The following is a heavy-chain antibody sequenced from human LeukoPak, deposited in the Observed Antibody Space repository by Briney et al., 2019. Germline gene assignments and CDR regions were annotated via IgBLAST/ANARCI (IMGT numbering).Heavy chain of an antibody. CDR3: ARGEAATGTNLFVY. CDR1: GYTFTSYT. Sequence: ASVKVSCKTSGYTFTSYTMHWVRQAPGQRLEWMGWINTGNSNTKSSQNFQGRVTITRDTFASTAYMELSSLRSEDTAVYYCARGEAATGTNLFVYWGQGTLVTVSS. D-gene: IGHD6-13*01. J-gene: IGHJ4*02. V-gene: IGHV1-3*04. CDR2: INTGNSNT.